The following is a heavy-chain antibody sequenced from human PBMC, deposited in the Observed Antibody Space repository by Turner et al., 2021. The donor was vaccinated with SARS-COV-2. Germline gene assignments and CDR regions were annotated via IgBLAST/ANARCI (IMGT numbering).Heavy chain of an antibody. CDR1: GGSISSSSYY. V-gene: IGHV4-39*01. CDR3: ATSTVAGTELNYYGMDV. D-gene: IGHD6-13*01. CDR2: IYYRGST. J-gene: IGHJ6*02. Sequence: QLQLQESGPGLVKPSETLSLTCTVSGGSISSSSYYWGWIRQPPGKGLEWIGSIYYRGSTYYNPSLKSRVTISVDTSKSQFSLKLSSVTAADTAVYYCATSTVAGTELNYYGMDVWGQGTTVTVSS.